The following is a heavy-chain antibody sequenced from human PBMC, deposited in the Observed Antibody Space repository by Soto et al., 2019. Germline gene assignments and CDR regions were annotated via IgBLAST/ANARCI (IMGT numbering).Heavy chain of an antibody. Sequence: GSLRLSCAAGGFAFSSYGMFWVRQAPGKGLEWVALISYDGSNKYYADSVKGRFTVSRDNSKNTLYLQMDSLRDEDKALYYCAKGRYDFWGPHCFDSWGQGTLVTVSS. D-gene: IGHD3-3*01. CDR1: GFAFSSYG. V-gene: IGHV3-30*18. J-gene: IGHJ4*02. CDR2: ISYDGSNK. CDR3: AKGRYDFWGPHCFDS.